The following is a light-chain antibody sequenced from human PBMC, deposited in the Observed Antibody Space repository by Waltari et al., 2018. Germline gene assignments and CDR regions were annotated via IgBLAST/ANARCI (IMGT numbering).Light chain of an antibody. V-gene: IGLV1-40*01. CDR1: GSNLGAGYD. J-gene: IGLJ3*02. CDR3: QSYDTSLTVV. Sequence: QSVLTQPPSVSGAPGQTVTISCTGSGSNLGAGYDVTWYQRVPRAAPKLLIYGITSRPLGFPDRFFGSTSGTSASLAITGLQAEDEAVYYCQSYDTSLTVVFGGGTKLTVL. CDR2: GIT.